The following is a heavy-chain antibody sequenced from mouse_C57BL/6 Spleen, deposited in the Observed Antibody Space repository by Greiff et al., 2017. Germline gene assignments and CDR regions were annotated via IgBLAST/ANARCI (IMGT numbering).Heavy chain of an antibody. V-gene: IGHV1-59*01. Sequence: QVQLQQPGAELVRPGTSVKLSCKASGYTFTSYWMHWVKQRPGQGLEWIGVIAPSDSYTNYNQKFKGKATLTVDTSSSTAYMQLSSLTSEDSAVYYCARSNYGSSLYGMDYWGQGTSVTVSS. CDR3: ARSNYGSSLYGMDY. CDR2: IAPSDSYT. J-gene: IGHJ4*01. CDR1: GYTFTSYW. D-gene: IGHD1-1*01.